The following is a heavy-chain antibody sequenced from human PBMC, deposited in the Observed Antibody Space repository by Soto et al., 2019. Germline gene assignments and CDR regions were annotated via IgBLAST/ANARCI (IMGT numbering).Heavy chain of an antibody. CDR3: AKVLAEIDDYFDY. CDR2: ISYDGSNK. Sequence: PGGSLRLSCAAPGFTFSSYGMHWVRQAPGKGLEWVAVISYDGSNKYYADSVKGRFTISRDNSKNTLYLQMNSLRAEETAVYYCAKVLAEIDDYFDYWGQGNLVTVSS. J-gene: IGHJ4*02. D-gene: IGHD3-3*02. V-gene: IGHV3-30*18. CDR1: GFTFSSYG.